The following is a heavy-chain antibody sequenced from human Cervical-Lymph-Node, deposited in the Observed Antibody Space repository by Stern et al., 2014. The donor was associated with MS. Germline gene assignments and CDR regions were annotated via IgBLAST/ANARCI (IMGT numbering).Heavy chain of an antibody. J-gene: IGHJ4*02. V-gene: IGHV1-46*01. CDR2: INLSGGSP. Sequence: QVQLGQSGAEVKKPGASVKVSCKASGYTFSNQYMHWVRQAPGQGLEWMGMINLSGGSPTYAQRFQGRVTMTRDTSTSTGYMELSGLRSEDTAVYYCAISREYTSSSEYWGQGTLVTVSS. D-gene: IGHD6-6*01. CDR1: GYTFSNQY. CDR3: AISREYTSSSEY.